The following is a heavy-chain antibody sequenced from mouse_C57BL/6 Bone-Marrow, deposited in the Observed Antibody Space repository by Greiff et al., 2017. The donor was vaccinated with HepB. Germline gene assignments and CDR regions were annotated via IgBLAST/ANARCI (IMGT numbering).Heavy chain of an antibody. V-gene: IGHV14-1*01. CDR3: TTFRYYSNYRWFAY. J-gene: IGHJ3*01. CDR2: IDPEDGDT. Sequence: EVKLQESGAELVRPGASVKLSCTASGFNIKDYYMHWVKQRPEQGLEWIGRIDPEDGDTEYAPKFQGKATMTADTSSNTAYLQLSSLTSEDTAVYYCTTFRYYSNYRWFAYWGQGTLVTVSA. D-gene: IGHD2-5*01. CDR1: GFNIKDYY.